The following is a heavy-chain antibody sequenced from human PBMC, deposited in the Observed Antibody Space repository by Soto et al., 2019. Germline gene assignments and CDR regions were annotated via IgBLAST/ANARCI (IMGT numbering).Heavy chain of an antibody. CDR1: GGKCIYFG. Sequence: GSLILSWGASGGKCIYFGVSWVRQLPGKGLEWVSTVNNDGRNTHYADSVEGRFTISRDNSKNTLYLQMGSLRAEDTAIYYCAKDAGNEESLFDYWGQGTPVTVSS. CDR3: AKDAGNEESLFDY. CDR2: VNNDGRNT. J-gene: IGHJ4*02. V-gene: IGHV3-23*01.